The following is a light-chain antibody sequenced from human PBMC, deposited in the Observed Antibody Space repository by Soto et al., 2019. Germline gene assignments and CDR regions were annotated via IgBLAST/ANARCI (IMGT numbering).Light chain of an antibody. J-gene: IGLJ1*01. CDR1: NSNIGAGYD. V-gene: IGLV1-40*01. Sequence: QSVLTQPPSVSGAPGQRVTISCTGSNSNIGAGYDVHWYQQLPGTAPNLLIYANSNRPSGVPDRFSGSKSGTSASLAFTGLQAEDEADYYCQSYDSSLSAYVFATGTKVTVL. CDR2: ANS. CDR3: QSYDSSLSAYV.